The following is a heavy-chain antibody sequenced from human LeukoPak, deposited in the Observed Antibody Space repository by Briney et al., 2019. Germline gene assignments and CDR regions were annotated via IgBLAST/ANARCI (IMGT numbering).Heavy chain of an antibody. D-gene: IGHD6-6*01. CDR1: GFTFSSYA. CDR3: AKDTVHSTSSIDY. V-gene: IGHV3-23*01. J-gene: IGHJ4*02. CDR2: ISGSGGST. Sequence: GGSLRLSCAASGFTFSSYAMSWVRQAPGKGLEWVSAISGSGGSTYYADSVKGRFTISRDNSKNTLYLQMHSLRAEDTAVYYCAKDTVHSTSSIDYWGQGTLVTVSS.